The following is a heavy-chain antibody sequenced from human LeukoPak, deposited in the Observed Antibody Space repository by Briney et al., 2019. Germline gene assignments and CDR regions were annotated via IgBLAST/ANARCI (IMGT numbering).Heavy chain of an antibody. D-gene: IGHD3-22*01. V-gene: IGHV4-59*02. J-gene: IGHJ5*01. CDR3: ARDTDSSGYYDS. CDR1: GGSVSSYY. Sequence: SETLSLTCIVSGGSVSSYYWTWIRQPPGKGLEWIGYIYNSGSTNYNPSLKSRVTISVDTSKNQFSLKLSSVTAADAAVYYCARDTDSSGYYDSWGQGTLVTVSS. CDR2: IYNSGST.